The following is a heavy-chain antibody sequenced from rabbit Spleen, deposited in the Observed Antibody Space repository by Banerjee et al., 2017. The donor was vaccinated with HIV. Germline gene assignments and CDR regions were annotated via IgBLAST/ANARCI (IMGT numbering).Heavy chain of an antibody. D-gene: IGHD1-1*01. CDR2: IDSSGAST. Sequence: QEQLEESGGGLVKPGASLTLTCKASGFSFSSGYYMCWVRQAPGKGLEWIGCIDSSGASTDYASWAKGRFTISKTSSTTVTLQMTSLTAADTATYFCARGASSSGYYSLWGPGTLVTVS. CDR3: ARGASSSGYYSL. J-gene: IGHJ6*01. V-gene: IGHV1S45*01. CDR1: GFSFSSGYY.